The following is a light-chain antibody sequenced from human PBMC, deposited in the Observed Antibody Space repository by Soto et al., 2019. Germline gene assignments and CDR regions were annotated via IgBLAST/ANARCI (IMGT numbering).Light chain of an antibody. CDR1: QSVSSN. Sequence: ILMTQSQATLSVSPGERATLSCRASQSVSSNLACYQQKPGQAPRLLIYCASTRATGIPDRFSGSGSGTDFTLIINRLEPEDFAVYYCQQYGTSPRWFTFGPGTKVDI. CDR3: QQYGTSPRWFT. J-gene: IGKJ3*01. V-gene: IGKV3-20*01. CDR2: CAS.